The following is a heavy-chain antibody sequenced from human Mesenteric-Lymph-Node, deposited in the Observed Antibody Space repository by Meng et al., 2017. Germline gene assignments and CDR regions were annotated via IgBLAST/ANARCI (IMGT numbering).Heavy chain of an antibody. Sequence: QVNLGQSGTEVKKPGASVKVSCKASGYTFTSYGISWVRQAPGQGLEWMGWINAYNGDTNYAQTLQGRVTMTTDTSTSTAYMELRSLRSDDTAVYYCARVEVGITSGDYWGQGTLVTVSS. J-gene: IGHJ4*02. D-gene: IGHD1-26*01. CDR2: INAYNGDT. CDR3: ARVEVGITSGDY. CDR1: GYTFTSYG. V-gene: IGHV1-18*01.